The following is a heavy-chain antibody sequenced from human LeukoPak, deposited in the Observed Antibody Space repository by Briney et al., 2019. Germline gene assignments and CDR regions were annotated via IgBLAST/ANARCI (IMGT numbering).Heavy chain of an antibody. CDR2: ISSSSSPI. Sequence: GGSLRLSCAASGFTFSSYNMNWVRQAPGKGLEWVSYISSSSSPIFYADSVKGRFTISRENAKNSLYLQVNSLRDEDTAVYYLARGGTYCPDYWGQGTLVTVSS. CDR3: ARGGTYCPDY. CDR1: GFTFSSYN. V-gene: IGHV3-48*02. D-gene: IGHD1-26*01. J-gene: IGHJ4*02.